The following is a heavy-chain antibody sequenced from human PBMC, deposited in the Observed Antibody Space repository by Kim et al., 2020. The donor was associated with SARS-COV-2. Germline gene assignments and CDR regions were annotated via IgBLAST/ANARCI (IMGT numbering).Heavy chain of an antibody. CDR2: ISCDGSNK. D-gene: IGHD3-9*01. J-gene: IGHJ6*02. V-gene: IGHV3-30*04. CDR1: GFTFSSYA. Sequence: GGSLRLSCAASGFTFSSYAMHWVRQAPGKGLEWVAVISCDGSNKYYADSVKGRFTISRDNSKNTLYLQMNSLRAEDTAVYYCARAAGGELRYFDWKPYYYYGMDVWGQGTTVTVSS. CDR3: ARAAGGELRYFDWKPYYYYGMDV.